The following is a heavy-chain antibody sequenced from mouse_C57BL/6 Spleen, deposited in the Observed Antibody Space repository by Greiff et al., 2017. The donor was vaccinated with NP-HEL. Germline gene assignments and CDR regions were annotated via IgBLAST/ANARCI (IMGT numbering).Heavy chain of an antibody. J-gene: IGHJ2*01. V-gene: IGHV14-1*01. Sequence: EVKLLESGAELVRPGASVKLSCTASGFNIKDYYMHWVKQRPEQGLEWIGRIDPEDGDTEYAPKFQGKATMTADTSSNTAYLQLSSLTSEDTAVYYCTRGTTVVATRHWGQGTTLTVSS. CDR1: GFNIKDYY. D-gene: IGHD1-1*01. CDR3: TRGTTVVATRH. CDR2: IDPEDGDT.